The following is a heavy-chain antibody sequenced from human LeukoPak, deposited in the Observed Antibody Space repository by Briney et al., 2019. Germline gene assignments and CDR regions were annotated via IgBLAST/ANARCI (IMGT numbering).Heavy chain of an antibody. CDR2: INQDGSAK. Sequence: GGSLRLSCAASGFTFSSYWMSWVRQAPGKRLEWVANINQDGSAKYYVDSVKGRFIISRDNARNSLFLQMNILTAEDTAIYYCVREGAYSTSSPAGYWGQGTLVSVPS. CDR3: VREGAYSTSSPAGY. CDR1: GFTFSSYW. J-gene: IGHJ4*02. V-gene: IGHV3-7*01. D-gene: IGHD6-6*01.